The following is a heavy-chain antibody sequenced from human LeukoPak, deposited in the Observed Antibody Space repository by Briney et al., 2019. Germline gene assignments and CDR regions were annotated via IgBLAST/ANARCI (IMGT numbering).Heavy chain of an antibody. J-gene: IGHJ6*03. V-gene: IGHV3-74*01. CDR3: ARVALDYYYYMDV. CDR2: INSDGSST. CDR1: GFTFSSYW. Sequence: PGGSLRLSCAASGFTFSSYWMHWVRQAPGKGLVWVSRINSDGSSTTYADSVKGRFTVSRDNAKNSLYLQMNSLRAEDTAVYYCARVALDYYYYMDVWGKGTTVTVSS.